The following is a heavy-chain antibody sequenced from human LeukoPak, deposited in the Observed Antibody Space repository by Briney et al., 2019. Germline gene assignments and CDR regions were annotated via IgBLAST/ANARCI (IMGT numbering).Heavy chain of an antibody. D-gene: IGHD3-22*01. CDR1: GGSISGGGYS. CDR3: ARTYYYDTTGYYDPFDI. V-gene: IGHV4-61*08. CDR2: IFYSGTT. Sequence: SETLSLTCAVSGGSISGGGYSWSWIRQPPGKGLEWIGYIFYSGTTYYNPSLKSRVTISLDTSKDQFSLNLSSVTAADTAVYYCARTYYYDTTGYYDPFDIWGQGTMVTVSS. J-gene: IGHJ3*02.